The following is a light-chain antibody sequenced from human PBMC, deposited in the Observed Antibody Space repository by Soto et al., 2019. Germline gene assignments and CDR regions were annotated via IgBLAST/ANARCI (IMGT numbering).Light chain of an antibody. J-gene: IGKJ3*01. Sequence: EIVLTQSPGTLSLSPGERATLSCRASQSVSSNYLAWYQQRPGQAPRLLIYGASSRATGIPDRFSGSGSGADFTLTISRLEPEDFAVYYCQQYCSSPLFTFGPGTKVDIK. CDR2: GAS. CDR3: QQYCSSPLFT. CDR1: QSVSSNY. V-gene: IGKV3-20*01.